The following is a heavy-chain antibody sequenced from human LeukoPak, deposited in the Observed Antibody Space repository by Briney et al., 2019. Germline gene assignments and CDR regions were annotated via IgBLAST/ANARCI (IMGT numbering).Heavy chain of an antibody. Sequence: GGSLRLSCAASGFTVSSNYMSWVRQAPGKGLEWVSVIYSGGSTYYADSVKGRFTISRDNSKNTLYLQMNSLRAEDTAVYYCAREALYDFWSGFPPDNNWFDPWGQGTLVTVSS. CDR1: GFTVSSNY. CDR3: AREALYDFWSGFPPDNNWFDP. J-gene: IGHJ5*02. CDR2: IYSGGST. D-gene: IGHD3-3*01. V-gene: IGHV3-53*01.